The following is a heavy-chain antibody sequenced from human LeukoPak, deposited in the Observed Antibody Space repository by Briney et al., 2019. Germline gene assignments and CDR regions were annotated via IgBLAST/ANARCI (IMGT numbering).Heavy chain of an antibody. CDR3: ARDSSQWLVT. D-gene: IGHD6-19*01. V-gene: IGHV3-7*01. CDR2: IKQDGSEK. Sequence: PGGSLRLSCAASGFTFSHYWMSWVRQAPGKGLEWVANIKQDGSEKYYVDSVKGRFTISRDDAKNSLYLQMNSLRAEDTAVYYCARDSSQWLVTWGQGTLVTVSP. CDR1: GFTFSHYW. J-gene: IGHJ4*02.